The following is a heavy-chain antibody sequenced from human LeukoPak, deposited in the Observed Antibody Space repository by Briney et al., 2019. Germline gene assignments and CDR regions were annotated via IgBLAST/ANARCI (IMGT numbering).Heavy chain of an antibody. D-gene: IGHD6-19*01. CDR1: GFTFSSYS. CDR3: ARAPGGSIAVAGTLFDY. CDR2: ISSSSSTI. J-gene: IGHJ4*02. V-gene: IGHV3-48*04. Sequence: PGGSLRLSCAASGFTFSSYSMNWVRQAPGKGLEWVSYISSSSSTIYYADSVKGRFTISRDNAKNSLYLQMNSLRAEDTAVYYCARAPGGSIAVAGTLFDYWGQGTLVTVSS.